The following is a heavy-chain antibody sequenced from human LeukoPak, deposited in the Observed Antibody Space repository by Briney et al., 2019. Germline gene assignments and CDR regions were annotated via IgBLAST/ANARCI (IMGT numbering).Heavy chain of an antibody. J-gene: IGHJ4*02. CDR2: IYYSGST. CDR1: GGSISSYY. D-gene: IGHD4-23*01. Sequence: PSETLSLTCTVSGGSISSYYWSWIRQPPGKGLEWIGYIYYSGSTNYNPSLKSRVTISVDTSKNQFSLKLSSVTAADTAVYYCARGASLRFRQSRYGGNSFDYWGQGTLVTVSS. V-gene: IGHV4-59*12. CDR3: ARGASLRFRQSRYGGNSFDY.